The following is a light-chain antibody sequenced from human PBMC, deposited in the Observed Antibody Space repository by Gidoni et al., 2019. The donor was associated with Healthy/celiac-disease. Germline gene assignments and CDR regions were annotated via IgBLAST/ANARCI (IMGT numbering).Light chain of an antibody. CDR2: DVS. CDR3: CSYAGSYTFQVV. Sequence: QSALTQPRSVSGSPGHSVTISRTGTSSDVGGYNYVSWYQQHPGKAPKLMIYDVSKRPSGVPDRFSGTKSGNTASLTISGLQAEDEADYYCCSYAGSYTFQVVFGGGTKLTVL. J-gene: IGLJ2*01. CDR1: SSDVGGYNY. V-gene: IGLV2-11*01.